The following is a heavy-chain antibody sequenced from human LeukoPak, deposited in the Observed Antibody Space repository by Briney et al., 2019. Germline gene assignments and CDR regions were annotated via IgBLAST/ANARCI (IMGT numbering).Heavy chain of an antibody. V-gene: IGHV3-53*01. J-gene: IGHJ4*02. CDR2: IYSGGST. CDR1: GFTVSSNY. Sequence: QSGGSLRLSCAASGFTVSSNYMSWVRQAPGKGLEWVSVIYSGGSTYYADSVKGRFSLSRVHSKNTLYLQMNSLRAEDTAVYYCAKDGSGWYTYYFDYWGQGTLVTVSS. CDR3: AKDGSGWYTYYFDY. D-gene: IGHD6-19*01.